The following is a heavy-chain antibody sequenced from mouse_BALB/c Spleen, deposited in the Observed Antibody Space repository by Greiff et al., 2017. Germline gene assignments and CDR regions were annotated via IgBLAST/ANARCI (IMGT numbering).Heavy chain of an antibody. J-gene: IGHJ3*01. CDR3: GEGSTGPFAY. D-gene: IGHD4-1*02. CDR1: GYAFSSYW. Sequence: VQLQHSGAELVRPGSSVKISCKASGYAFSSYWMNWVKQRPGQGLEWIGQIYPGDGDTNYNGKFKGKATLTADKSSSTAYMQLSSLTSEDSAVYFCGEGSTGPFAYWGQGTLVTVSA. V-gene: IGHV1-80*01. CDR2: IYPGDGDT.